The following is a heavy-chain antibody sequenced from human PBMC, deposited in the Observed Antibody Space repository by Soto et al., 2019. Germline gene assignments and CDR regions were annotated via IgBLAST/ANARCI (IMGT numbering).Heavy chain of an antibody. V-gene: IGHV3-9*01. CDR1: GFTFDDYA. CDR2: ISWNSGSI. J-gene: IGHJ4*02. Sequence: EVQLVESGGGLVQPGRSLRLSCAASGFTFDDYAMHWVRQAPGKGLEWVSGISWNSGSIGYADSVKGRFTISRDNAKNSLYLQMNSLRAEDTALYYCAKALSSGSTDFDYWGQVTLVTVSS. CDR3: AKALSSGSTDFDY. D-gene: IGHD6-19*01.